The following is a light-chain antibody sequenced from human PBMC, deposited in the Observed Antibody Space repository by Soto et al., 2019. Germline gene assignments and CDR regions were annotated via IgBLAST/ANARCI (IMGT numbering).Light chain of an antibody. J-gene: IGLJ1*01. CDR2: EVS. V-gene: IGLV2-8*01. CDR3: SSDAGSGTYV. Sequence: TQPPCACGSPGQSVTISCTGTSSDVGGYNFVSWYQQHPGKSPKLMIYEVSKRPSGVPDRFSGSKSGNTASLTVSGLQAEDDADYYCSSDAGSGTYVFGTGTKVT. CDR1: SSDVGGYNF.